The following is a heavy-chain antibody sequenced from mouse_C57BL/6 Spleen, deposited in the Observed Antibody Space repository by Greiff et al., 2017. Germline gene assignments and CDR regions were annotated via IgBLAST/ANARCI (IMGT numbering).Heavy chain of an antibody. V-gene: IGHV5-17*01. CDR3: ASRITTVVGSLSNYAMDY. D-gene: IGHD1-1*01. CDR1: GFTFSDYG. Sequence: EVKLVESGGGLVKPGGSLKLSCAASGFTFSDYGMHWVRQAPEKGLEWVAYISRGSSTIYYADTVKGRFTISRDNAKNTLFLQMTSLRSEDTAMYYCASRITTVVGSLSNYAMDYWGQGTSVTVSS. CDR2: ISRGSSTI. J-gene: IGHJ4*01.